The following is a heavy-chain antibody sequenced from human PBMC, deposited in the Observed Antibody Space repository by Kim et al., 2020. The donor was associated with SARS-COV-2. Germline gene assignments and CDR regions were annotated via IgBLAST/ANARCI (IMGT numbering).Heavy chain of an antibody. CDR3: GKDLVPGGMDV. D-gene: IGHD7-27*01. Sequence: RIDYADSVKGRFTVSRDNAKNPLDLQMNSLRVDDTALYYCGKDLVPGGMDVWGQGTTVTVSS. J-gene: IGHJ6*02. V-gene: IGHV3-9*01. CDR2: RI.